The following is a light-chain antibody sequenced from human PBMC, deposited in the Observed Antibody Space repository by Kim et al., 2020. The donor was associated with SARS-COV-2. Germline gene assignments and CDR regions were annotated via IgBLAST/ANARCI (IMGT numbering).Light chain of an antibody. V-gene: IGKV1-5*03. J-gene: IGKJ2*01. Sequence: EIQMTQSPSTLSASVGDRVTITCRASQIINTYLAWYQQKPGKAPNLLIYQASSLQIGVPSRFSGSGSGAEFTLTISSLQPDDFATYYCQHYIRFPYTFGQGTKVDIK. CDR3: QHYIRFPYT. CDR1: QIINTY. CDR2: QAS.